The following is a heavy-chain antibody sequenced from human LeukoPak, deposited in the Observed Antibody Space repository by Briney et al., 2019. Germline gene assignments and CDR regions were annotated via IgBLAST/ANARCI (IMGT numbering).Heavy chain of an antibody. D-gene: IGHD3-3*01. CDR3: ARQASGFLEWLLQEYYFDY. CDR1: GGSISSSSYY. J-gene: IGHJ4*02. V-gene: IGHV4-39*01. Sequence: SETLSLTCTVSGGSISSSSYYWGWIRQPPGKGLEWIGSIYYSGSTYYNPSLKSRVTISVDTSKNQFSLKLSSVTAADTAVYYCARQASGFLEWLLQEYYFDYWGQGTLVTVSS. CDR2: IYYSGST.